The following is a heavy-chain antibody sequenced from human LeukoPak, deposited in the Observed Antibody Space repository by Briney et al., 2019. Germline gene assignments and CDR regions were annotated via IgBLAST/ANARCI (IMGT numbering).Heavy chain of an antibody. D-gene: IGHD5-12*01. Sequence: GGSLRLSCAASGFTFSNYWMHWVRQAPGKGLVWVSRVSSDGSSTSYADSVKGRFTISRDNAKNTLYLQMNSLRAEDTAVYYCARTAYSDYSLGFWGQGTLVTVSS. CDR2: VSSDGSST. CDR3: ARTAYSDYSLGF. V-gene: IGHV3-74*01. J-gene: IGHJ4*02. CDR1: GFTFSNYW.